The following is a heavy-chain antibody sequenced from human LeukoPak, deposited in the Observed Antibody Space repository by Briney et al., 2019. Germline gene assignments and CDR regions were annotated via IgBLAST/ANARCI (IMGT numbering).Heavy chain of an antibody. J-gene: IGHJ4*02. D-gene: IGHD6-19*01. CDR3: ARASSGWYGLFDY. V-gene: IGHV4-59*01. Sequence: PSETLSLTCTVSGGSISSYYWSWIGQPPGKGLEWIGYIHDSGSTNYNPSLTSRVTISVDTSKNQVSLNLNSVTAADTAVYYCARASSGWYGLFDYWGQGTLVTVSS. CDR2: IHDSGST. CDR1: GGSISSYY.